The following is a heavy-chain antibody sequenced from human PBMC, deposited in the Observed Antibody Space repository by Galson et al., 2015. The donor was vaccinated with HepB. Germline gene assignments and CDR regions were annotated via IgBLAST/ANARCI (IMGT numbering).Heavy chain of an antibody. Sequence: SLRLSCAASGFTVSSNYMSWVRQAPGKGLEWVSVIYSGGSTYYADSVKGRFTVSRHNSKNTLYLQMDSLRAEDTAVYYCASAPALAYYYGMDVWGQGTTVTVSS. V-gene: IGHV3-53*04. J-gene: IGHJ6*02. CDR1: GFTVSSNY. CDR2: IYSGGST. D-gene: IGHD3-16*02. CDR3: ASAPALAYYYGMDV.